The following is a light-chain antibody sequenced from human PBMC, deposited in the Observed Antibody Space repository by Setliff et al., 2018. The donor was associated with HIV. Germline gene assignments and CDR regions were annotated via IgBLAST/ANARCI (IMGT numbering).Light chain of an antibody. V-gene: IGLV1-44*01. J-gene: IGLJ1*01. CDR1: SSNIGSHT. Sequence: QSVLTQPPSASGTPGQRVTISCSGSSSNIGSHTVHWYQQLPGTAPKLLIYSNNQRPSGVPDRFSGSKSGTSASLATGGLQSEDEADYYCAAWDDSLNGSVFGTGTKVTVL. CDR2: SNN. CDR3: AAWDDSLNGSV.